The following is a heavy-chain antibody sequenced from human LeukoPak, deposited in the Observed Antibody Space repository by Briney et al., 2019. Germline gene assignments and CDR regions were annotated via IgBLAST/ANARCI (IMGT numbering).Heavy chain of an antibody. D-gene: IGHD3-10*01. V-gene: IGHV3-48*01. CDR2: INSGGTTI. CDR3: ARDMDPYYFDY. CDR1: GFTLGSYN. J-gene: IGHJ4*02. Sequence: GGALRLSCAASGFTLGSYNINWGRQGPGEGVGGVSYINSGGTTIYYADSVKGRFTISRDNAKNSLYLQMNSLRAEDTAVYYCARDMDPYYFDYWGQGALVTVSS.